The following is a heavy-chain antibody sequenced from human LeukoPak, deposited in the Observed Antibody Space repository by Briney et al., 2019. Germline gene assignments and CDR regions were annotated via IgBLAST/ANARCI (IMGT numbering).Heavy chain of an antibody. CDR1: VYTFSDNY. Sequence: ASVKVSCSASVYTFSDNYVHWVPHAPGQGLEGMGCSNRHRGSTNCGENFQGRVPLPRDPSLSTAYMHLSSLLSDDTAVYYCAREFMRVTAFDIWGEGTMVTVPS. CDR2: SNRHRGST. V-gene: IGHV1-2*02. J-gene: IGHJ3*02. CDR3: AREFMRVTAFDI. D-gene: IGHD2-21*02.